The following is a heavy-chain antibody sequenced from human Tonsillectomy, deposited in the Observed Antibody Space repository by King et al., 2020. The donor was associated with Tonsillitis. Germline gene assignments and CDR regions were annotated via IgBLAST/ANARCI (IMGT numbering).Heavy chain of an antibody. CDR3: YPDPSWDFDL. V-gene: IGHV3-15*01. CDR2: IRSSTDGGTT. J-gene: IGHJ2*01. CDR1: GFTFSDAW. Sequence: VQLVESGGGLVQPGGSLKLSCAASGFTFSDAWMGWVRQAPGKGLEWVGRIRSSTDGGTTDYGAPVVGRFSISRDDSQSSVFLEMYNLNPADTAVYYCYPDPSWDFDLWGRGTLVTVSS.